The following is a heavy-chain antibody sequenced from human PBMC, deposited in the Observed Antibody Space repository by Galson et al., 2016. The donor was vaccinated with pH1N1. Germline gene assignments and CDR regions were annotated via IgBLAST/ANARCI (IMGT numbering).Heavy chain of an antibody. CDR2: IYSGGLT. CDR3: ARDLDVTRFLGRSRYGVDV. J-gene: IGHJ6*02. CDR1: GFSVSDNY. Sequence: LRLSCAASGFSVSDNYMSWVRQAPGKGLEWVSVIYSGGLTHYADSVKGRFTISRDESKNTVFLQLNSLRAEDTAQYFCARDLDVTRFLGRSRYGVDVWGQGTTVTVS. V-gene: IGHV3-53*01. D-gene: IGHD3-3*01.